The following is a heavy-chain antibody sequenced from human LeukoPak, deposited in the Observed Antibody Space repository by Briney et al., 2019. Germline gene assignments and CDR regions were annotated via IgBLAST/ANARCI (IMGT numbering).Heavy chain of an antibody. CDR1: GITVSTNY. CDR2: IYSGGAT. V-gene: IGHV3-66*04. Sequence: GGSLRLSCAASGITVSTNYMSWVRQAPGKGLEWVSIIYSGGATFYAESVKGRLTISRENSKNTLWLQMNSLRAEDTAVYYCARLHYDVLTGPFDYWGQGTLVTVSS. D-gene: IGHD3-9*01. J-gene: IGHJ4*02. CDR3: ARLHYDVLTGPFDY.